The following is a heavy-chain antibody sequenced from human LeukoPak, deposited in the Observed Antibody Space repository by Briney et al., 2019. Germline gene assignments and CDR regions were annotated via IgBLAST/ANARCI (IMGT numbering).Heavy chain of an antibody. D-gene: IGHD2-2*01. V-gene: IGHV4-61*02. Sequence: SETLSLTCTVSGGSISSTSYYWGWIRQPAGKGLEWIGRIYSTGSTNYNPSLNSRVTMSVDTSKNQFSLKLSSVTAADTAVYYCARGSRSAYYYMDVWGKGTTVTISS. CDR1: GGSISSTSYY. CDR2: IYSTGST. CDR3: ARGSRSAYYYMDV. J-gene: IGHJ6*03.